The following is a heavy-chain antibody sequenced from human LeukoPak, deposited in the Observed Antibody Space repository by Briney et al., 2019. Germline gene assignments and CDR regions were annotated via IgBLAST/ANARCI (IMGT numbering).Heavy chain of an antibody. Sequence: GASVKVSCKASGYTFTGYYMHWVRQAPGQGLEWMGWINPNSGGTNYAQKFQGRVTMTRDTSISTAYMELSRLRSDDTAVYYCARGQLRYFDWLLYDAFDIWGQGTMVTVSS. CDR3: ARGQLRYFDWLLYDAFDI. CDR1: GYTFTGYY. D-gene: IGHD3-9*01. J-gene: IGHJ3*02. CDR2: INPNSGGT. V-gene: IGHV1-2*02.